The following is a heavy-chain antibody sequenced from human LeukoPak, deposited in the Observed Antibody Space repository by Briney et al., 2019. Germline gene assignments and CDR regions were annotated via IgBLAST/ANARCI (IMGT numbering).Heavy chain of an antibody. CDR1: GFTFSSYG. CDR3: ATIDWGLAATDDYYYYGMDV. CDR2: IWYDGSNK. J-gene: IGHJ6*02. D-gene: IGHD6-13*01. Sequence: GGSLRLSCAASGFTFSSYGMHWVRQAPGKGLEWVAVIWYDGSNKYYADSVKGRFTISRDNSKNTLYLQMNSLRAEDTAVYYCATIDWGLAATDDYYYYGMDVWGQGTTVTVSS. V-gene: IGHV3-33*01.